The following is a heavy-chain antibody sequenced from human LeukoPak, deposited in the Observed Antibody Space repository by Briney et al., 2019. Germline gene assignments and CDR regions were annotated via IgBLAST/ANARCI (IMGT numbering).Heavy chain of an antibody. CDR3: AKDGVSYYYGSGSYWDY. Sequence: GGSLRLSCAASGSTFSSYGMHWVRQAPGKGLEWVAVISYDGSNKYYADSVKGRFTISRDNSKNTLYLQMNSLRAEDTAVYYCAKDGVSYYYGSGSYWDYWGQGTLVTVSS. V-gene: IGHV3-30*18. D-gene: IGHD3-10*01. J-gene: IGHJ4*02. CDR2: ISYDGSNK. CDR1: GSTFSSYG.